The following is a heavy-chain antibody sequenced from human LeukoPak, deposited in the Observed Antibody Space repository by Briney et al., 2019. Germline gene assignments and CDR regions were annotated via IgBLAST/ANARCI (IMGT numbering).Heavy chain of an antibody. CDR1: GFTFSNYA. Sequence: GGSLRLSCAASGFTFSNYAMSWVRQAPGKGLEWVSGISGSDGSTYYADSVKGRFTISRDNSKNTLYLQMNSLRAEDTAVYYCASVINYGDTDYWGQGTLVTVSS. J-gene: IGHJ4*02. D-gene: IGHD4-17*01. V-gene: IGHV3-23*01. CDR3: ASVINYGDTDY. CDR2: ISGSDGST.